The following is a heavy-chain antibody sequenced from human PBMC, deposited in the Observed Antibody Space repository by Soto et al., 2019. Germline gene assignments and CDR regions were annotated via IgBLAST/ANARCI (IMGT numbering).Heavy chain of an antibody. CDR1: GYTFTSYD. D-gene: IGHD3-16*02. CDR3: ARSVMITFGGVIVPFDY. V-gene: IGHV1-8*01. J-gene: IGHJ4*02. Sequence: GASVKVSCKASGYTFTSYDINWVRQATGQGLEWMGWMNPNSGNTGYAQKFQGRVTMTRNTSISTAYMELSSLRSEDTAVYYCARSVMITFGGVIVPFDYWGQGTLVTVSS. CDR2: MNPNSGNT.